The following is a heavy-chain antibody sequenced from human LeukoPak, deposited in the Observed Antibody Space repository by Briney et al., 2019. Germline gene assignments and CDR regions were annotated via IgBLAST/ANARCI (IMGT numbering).Heavy chain of an antibody. V-gene: IGHV2-5*02. CDR2: IYWDDDK. Sequence: KESGPTLVKPTQTLTLTCTFSGFSLSTSGVGVGWIRQPPGQALQYLALIYWDDDKRYSPSLGSRLTITKDTSKNQVVLTMTNMDPADTATYYCAHTLSPRIIFYWGQGTLVTVSS. CDR3: AHTLSPRIIFY. D-gene: IGHD3/OR15-3a*01. J-gene: IGHJ4*02. CDR1: GFSLSTSGVG.